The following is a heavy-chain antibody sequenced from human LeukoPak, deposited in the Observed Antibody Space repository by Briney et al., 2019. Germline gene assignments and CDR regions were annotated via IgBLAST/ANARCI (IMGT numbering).Heavy chain of an antibody. CDR3: ARGGNWFDP. V-gene: IGHV3-30*03. J-gene: IGHJ5*02. Sequence: GGSLRLSCAASGFTFSSYGMHWVRQSPGRGLEWLSFISFDGSNEFYADSLKGRFTISRDNSKDTLYLQMNSLRAEDTAVYYCARGGNWFDPWGQGTLVTVSS. CDR1: GFTFSSYG. CDR2: ISFDGSNE.